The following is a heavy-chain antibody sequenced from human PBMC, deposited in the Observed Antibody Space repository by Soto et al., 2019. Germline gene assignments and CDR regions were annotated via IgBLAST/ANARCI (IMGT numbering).Heavy chain of an antibody. CDR3: ARVGAYCSGTSCSGF. CDR2: INHSGIT. CDR1: GGSLTGYY. Sequence: SETLSLTCAVYGGSLTGYYWSWIRQPPGKGLEWIGEINHSGITKYRPSLKSRVTMAADTSKNQFSLKLRSVTAADTAVYYCARVGAYCSGTSCSGFWGQGTLVTVSS. V-gene: IGHV4-34*01. J-gene: IGHJ4*02. D-gene: IGHD2-15*01.